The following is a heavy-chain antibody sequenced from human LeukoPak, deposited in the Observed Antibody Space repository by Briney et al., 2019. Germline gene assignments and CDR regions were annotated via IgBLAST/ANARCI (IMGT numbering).Heavy chain of an antibody. V-gene: IGHV1-2*02. Sequence: ASVKVSCKASGYTFTSYYMHWVRQAPGQGLEWMGWINPNSGGTNYAQKFQGRVTMTRDTSISTAYMELSRLRSDDTAVYYCARWVDIVATMELDYWGQGTLVTVSS. J-gene: IGHJ4*02. CDR3: ARWVDIVATMELDY. D-gene: IGHD5-12*01. CDR1: GYTFTSYY. CDR2: INPNSGGT.